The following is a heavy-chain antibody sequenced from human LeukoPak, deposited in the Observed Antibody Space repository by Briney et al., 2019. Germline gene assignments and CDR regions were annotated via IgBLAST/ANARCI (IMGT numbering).Heavy chain of an antibody. CDR1: GFTFSSYG. V-gene: IGHV3-30*18. CDR3: AKDLERIVGAPGAFDI. Sequence: PGGSLRLSCAASGFTFSSYGMHWVRQAPGKGLEWVAVISNDGSNKYYADSVKGRFTISRDNSKNTLYLQMNSLRAEEKAVYYCAKDLERIVGAPGAFDIWGQGTMVTVSS. CDR2: ISNDGSNK. D-gene: IGHD1-26*01. J-gene: IGHJ3*02.